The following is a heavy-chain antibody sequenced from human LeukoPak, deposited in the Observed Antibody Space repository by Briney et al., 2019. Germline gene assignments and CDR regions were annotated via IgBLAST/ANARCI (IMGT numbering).Heavy chain of an antibody. D-gene: IGHD6-13*01. Sequence: GGSLRLSCAASGFTFSSYGMHWVRQAPGMGLERVSFISSTGNTIYYADSVKGRFTISRDNAKNSLYLQMNSLRDEDTAVYYCARGSGSSWYVHYYFDYWGQGTLVTVSS. CDR3: ARGSGSSWYVHYYFDY. J-gene: IGHJ4*02. CDR2: ISSTGNTI. CDR1: GFTFSSYG. V-gene: IGHV3-48*02.